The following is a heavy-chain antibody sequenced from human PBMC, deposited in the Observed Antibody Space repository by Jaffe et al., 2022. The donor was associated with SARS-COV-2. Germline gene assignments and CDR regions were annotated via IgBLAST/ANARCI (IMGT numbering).Heavy chain of an antibody. Sequence: QVQLVQSGAEVKKPGASVKVSCKASGYTFTSYDINWVRQATGQGLEWMGWMNPNSGNTGYAQKFQGRVTMTRNTSISTAYMELSSLRSEDTAVYYCARYYYDIFIVYYGMDVWGQGTTVTVSS. V-gene: IGHV1-8*01. CDR3: ARYYYDIFIVYYGMDV. CDR2: MNPNSGNT. D-gene: IGHD3-22*01. J-gene: IGHJ6*02. CDR1: GYTFTSYD.